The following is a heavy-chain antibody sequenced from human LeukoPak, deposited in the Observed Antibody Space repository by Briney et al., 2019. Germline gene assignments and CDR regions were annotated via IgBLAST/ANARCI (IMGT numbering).Heavy chain of an antibody. D-gene: IGHD3-10*01. CDR3: SSLALIRGVMPFDY. V-gene: IGHV3-15*01. CDR1: GFTFSDAW. Sequence: GGSLRLSCAASGFTFSDAWMSWVRQAPGKGLEWVGRIKSKTDGGTIDYAAPVKGRFTISRDDSKNTLYLQMNSLKSEDTAVYYCSSLALIRGVMPFDYWGQGTLVTVSS. CDR2: IKSKTDGGTI. J-gene: IGHJ4*02.